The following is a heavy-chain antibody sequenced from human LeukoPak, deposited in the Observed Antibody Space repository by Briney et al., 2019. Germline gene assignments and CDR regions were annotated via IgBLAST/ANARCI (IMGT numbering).Heavy chain of an antibody. CDR3: ASRASGSTWYGVFDY. CDR2: IYDSETT. V-gene: IGHV4-59*11. J-gene: IGHJ4*02. CDR1: GASMSNHY. Sequence: SETLSLTCTVSGASMSNHYWIWIRQPPGQGREWIGYIYDSETTNYNPSLRRRVTMSVDTSKNQFFLNLSSVTAADTALYDCASRASGSTWYGVFDYWSRGTLVTVSS. D-gene: IGHD6-13*01.